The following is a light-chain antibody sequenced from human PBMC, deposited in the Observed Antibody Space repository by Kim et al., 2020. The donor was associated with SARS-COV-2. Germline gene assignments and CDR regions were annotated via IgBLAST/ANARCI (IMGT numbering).Light chain of an antibody. CDR3: LQDHNYPWT. J-gene: IGKJ1*01. V-gene: IGKV1-6*01. CDR1: QDIRND. Sequence: ASVGDRVIITCRASQDIRNDLGWYQQKPGKAPKLLLYAASSLQGGVPSRFSGSGSGTDFTLTISSLQPEDFATYYCLQDHNYPWTFGQGTKVEIK. CDR2: AAS.